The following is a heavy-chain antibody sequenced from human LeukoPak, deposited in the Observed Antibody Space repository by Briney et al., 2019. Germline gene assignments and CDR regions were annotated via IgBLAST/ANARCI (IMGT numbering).Heavy chain of an antibody. V-gene: IGHV3-7*01. CDR1: GFTFSSYW. Sequence: GGSLRLSCAASGFTFSSYWMSWVRQAPGKGLEWVANIKQDGSEKYYVDSVKGRVTISRDNAKNSLYLQMNSLRAEDTAVYYCAREGYSSSSFNDYWGQGTLVTVSS. D-gene: IGHD6-6*01. J-gene: IGHJ4*02. CDR2: IKQDGSEK. CDR3: AREGYSSSSFNDY.